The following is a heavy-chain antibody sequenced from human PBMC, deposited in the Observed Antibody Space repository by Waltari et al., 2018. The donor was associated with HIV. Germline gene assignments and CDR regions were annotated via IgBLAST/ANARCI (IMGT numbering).Heavy chain of an antibody. J-gene: IGHJ6*02. CDR1: GFTFPTYH. CDR3: AKPRMEYAIRDHFFGLDV. Sequence: VDLLESGGRLVQPGGSLRLSCVGSGFTFPTYHMSWVRQAPGKGLELVAGISDRGSTTFYADSVKGRFTISRDNSKNTIYLQIDSLRADDTAVYYCAKPRMEYAIRDHFFGLDVWGQGP. V-gene: IGHV3-23*01. CDR2: ISDRGSTT. D-gene: IGHD2-8*01.